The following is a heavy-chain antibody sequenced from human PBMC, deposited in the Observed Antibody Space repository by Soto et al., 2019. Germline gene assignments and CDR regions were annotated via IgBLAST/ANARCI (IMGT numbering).Heavy chain of an antibody. Sequence: SETLSLTCTVSGGSVSSGSYYWSWIRQPPGKGLEWIGYIYYSGSTNYNPSLKSRVTISVDTSKNQFSLKLSSVTAADTAVYYCEREGYSSGWYYNWFDPWGQGTLVTVSS. CDR1: GGSVSSGSYY. CDR2: IYYSGST. V-gene: IGHV4-61*01. D-gene: IGHD6-19*01. J-gene: IGHJ5*02. CDR3: EREGYSSGWYYNWFDP.